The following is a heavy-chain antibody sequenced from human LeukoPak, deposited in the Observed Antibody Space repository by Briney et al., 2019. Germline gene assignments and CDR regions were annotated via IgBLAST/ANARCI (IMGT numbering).Heavy chain of an antibody. Sequence: GASVNVSCKASGGTFSSYAISWVRQAPGQGLEWMGRIIPILGIANYAQKFQGRVTITADKSTSTAYMELSSLRSEDTAVYYCARQYCSGGSCCDVWGQGTLVTVSS. V-gene: IGHV1-69*04. CDR1: GGTFSSYA. J-gene: IGHJ4*02. CDR2: IIPILGIA. D-gene: IGHD2-15*01. CDR3: ARQYCSGGSCCDV.